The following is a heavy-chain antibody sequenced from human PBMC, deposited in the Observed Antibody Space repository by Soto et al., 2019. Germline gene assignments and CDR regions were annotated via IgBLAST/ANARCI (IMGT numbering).Heavy chain of an antibody. CDR2: IIPIFGTA. CDR3: ARDGREYNWFDP. D-gene: IGHD6-6*01. J-gene: IGHJ5*02. Sequence: SVKVSCKASGGTFSSYAISWVRQAPGQGLEWMGGIIPIFGTANYAQKFQGRVTITADESTSTAYMELSSLRSEDTAVYYCARDGREYNWFDPWGQGTLVTVSS. CDR1: GGTFSSYA. V-gene: IGHV1-69*13.